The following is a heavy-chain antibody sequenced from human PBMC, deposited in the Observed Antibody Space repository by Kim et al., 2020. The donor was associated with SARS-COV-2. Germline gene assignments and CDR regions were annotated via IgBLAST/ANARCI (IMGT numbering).Heavy chain of an antibody. V-gene: IGHV6-1*01. CDR1: GDSVSSNSAA. Sequence: SQTLSLTCAISGDSVSSNSAAWNWIRQSPSRGLEWLGRTYYRSKWYNDYAVSVKSRITINPDTSKNQFSLQLNSVTPEDTAVYYCARETGDSSSWYYYYWFDPWGQGTLVTVSS. CDR2: TYYRSKWYN. CDR3: ARETGDSSSWYYYYWFDP. D-gene: IGHD6-13*01. J-gene: IGHJ5*02.